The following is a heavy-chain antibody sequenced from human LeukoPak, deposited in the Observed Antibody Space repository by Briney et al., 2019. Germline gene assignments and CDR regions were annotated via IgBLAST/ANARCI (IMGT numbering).Heavy chain of an antibody. V-gene: IGHV3-7*01. CDR3: AREGTTVSPVGNAFDI. CDR2: IKQDGSEK. J-gene: IGHJ3*02. D-gene: IGHD4-17*01. Sequence: PGGSLRLSCAASGFTFSSYWMSWVRQAPGKGLEWVANIKQDGSEKYYVDSVKGRFTISRDNAKNSLYLQMNSLRAEDTAVYYCAREGTTVSPVGNAFDIWGQGTMVTVSS. CDR1: GFTFSSYW.